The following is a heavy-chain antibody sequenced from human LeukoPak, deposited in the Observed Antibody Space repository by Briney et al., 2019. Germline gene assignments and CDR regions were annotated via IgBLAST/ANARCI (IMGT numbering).Heavy chain of an antibody. V-gene: IGHV4-59*12. Sequence: SETLSLTCTVSGGSISSYYWSWIRQPPGKGLEWIGYIYYSGSTNYNPSLKSRVTISVDTSKNQFSLQLNSVTPEDTAVYYCARVLRYNYDYWGQGTLVTVSS. CDR2: IYYSGST. CDR3: ARVLRYNYDY. D-gene: IGHD3-9*01. CDR1: GGSISSYY. J-gene: IGHJ4*02.